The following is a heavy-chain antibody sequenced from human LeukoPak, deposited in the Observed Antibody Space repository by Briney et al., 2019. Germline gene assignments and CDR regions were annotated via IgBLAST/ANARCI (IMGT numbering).Heavy chain of an antibody. J-gene: IGHJ4*02. CDR3: ARVMYSSGWSFDY. CDR2: IKQDGSEK. D-gene: IGHD6-19*01. CDR1: GFTFSSYW. V-gene: IGHV3-7*01. Sequence: GGSLRLSCAASGFTFSSYWMSWVRQAPGKGLEWVANIKQDGSEKYYVDSVKGRFTISRDNAKNSLYLQMNSLRAEDTAGYYCARVMYSSGWSFDYWGQGTLVTVSS.